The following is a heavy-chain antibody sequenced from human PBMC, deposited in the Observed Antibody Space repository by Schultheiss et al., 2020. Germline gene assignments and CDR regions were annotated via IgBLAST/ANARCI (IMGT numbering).Heavy chain of an antibody. Sequence: GGSLRLSCAASGFTFSDQYMDWVRQAPGKGLEWVSYISSSSSTIYYADSVKGRFTISRDNAKNTLYLQMNSLRAENTAVYYCARDKVTTLVYWGQGTLVTVSS. D-gene: IGHD2-21*02. CDR1: GFTFSDQY. CDR3: ARDKVTTLVY. J-gene: IGHJ4*02. CDR2: ISSSSSTI. V-gene: IGHV3-48*01.